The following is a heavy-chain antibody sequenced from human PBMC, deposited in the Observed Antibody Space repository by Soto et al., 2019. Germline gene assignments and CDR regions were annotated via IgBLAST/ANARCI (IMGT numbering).Heavy chain of an antibody. CDR3: ARGAPTYLSGRLDY. Sequence: QVQLVQSGAEVKKPGASVKVSCKASGYTFTSYAMHWVRQAPGQRLEWMGWINAGNGNTKYSQKFQGRVTITRDTSASTAYMELSSLRSEDTAVYYCARGAPTYLSGRLDYWGQGTLVTVSS. CDR2: INAGNGNT. V-gene: IGHV1-3*01. CDR1: GYTFTSYA. J-gene: IGHJ4*02.